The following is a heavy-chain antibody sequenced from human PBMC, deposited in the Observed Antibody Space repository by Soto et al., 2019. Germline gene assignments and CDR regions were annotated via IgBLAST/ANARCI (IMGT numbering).Heavy chain of an antibody. CDR2: LFYGGTT. CDR3: ARHRGPAPVY. D-gene: IGHD3-10*01. V-gene: IGHV4-39*01. Sequence: QVQLQESGPGLVKPSETLSLTCTVSGGSISGYYWTWIRQPPGKGLEWVGSLFYGGTTYYNPSLTSRLTMSLDTSKNHFSLKLRSVTAADTAVYYCARHRGPAPVYWGQGTLVTASS. J-gene: IGHJ4*02. CDR1: GGSISGYY.